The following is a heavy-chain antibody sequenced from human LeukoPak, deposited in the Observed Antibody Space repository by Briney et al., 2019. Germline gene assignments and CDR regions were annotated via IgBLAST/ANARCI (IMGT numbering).Heavy chain of an antibody. J-gene: IGHJ6*02. V-gene: IGHV1-2*02. D-gene: IGHD3-22*01. CDR3: ARDYYDSSGYRSSTFGMDV. CDR1: GYTFTGYY. Sequence: ASVKVSCKASGYTFTGYYMHWVRQAPGQGVEWMGLINPNSGGTNYAQKFQGRVTMTRDTSISTAYMELSRLRSDDTAVYYCARDYYDSSGYRSSTFGMDVWGQGTTVTVSS. CDR2: INPNSGGT.